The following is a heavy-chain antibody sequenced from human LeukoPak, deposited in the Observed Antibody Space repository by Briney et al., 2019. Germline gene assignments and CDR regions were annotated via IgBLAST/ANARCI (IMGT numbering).Heavy chain of an antibody. Sequence: PGVSLRLSCAASVFTFSSAAMTWVRQAPGKGLEGVSTIRGSDYRTYYVDSVKGRFTISRDYSKNTLHLQMNSLRVEDTAIYYCAKGPLLGSGYHPDYWGQGTLVTVSS. D-gene: IGHD3-22*01. CDR2: IRGSDYRT. J-gene: IGHJ4*02. CDR1: VFTFSSAA. V-gene: IGHV3-23*01. CDR3: AKGPLLGSGYHPDY.